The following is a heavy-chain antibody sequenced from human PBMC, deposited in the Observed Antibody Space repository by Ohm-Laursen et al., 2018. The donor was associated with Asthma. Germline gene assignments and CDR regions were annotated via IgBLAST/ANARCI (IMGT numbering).Heavy chain of an antibody. J-gene: IGHJ3*01. CDR3: ATRHTGTTAGDAFDV. V-gene: IGHV2-5*02. Sequence: PTQTLTLTCAFSSFSLRTTGVAVAWIRQPPGKALEWLALIYWDVDKRYSPSLESRLTLPKDTSKNQVVLTMTNMDPVDTATYYCATRHTGTTAGDAFDVWGQGTLVTVSS. D-gene: IGHD1-1*01. CDR1: SFSLRTTGVA. CDR2: IYWDVDK.